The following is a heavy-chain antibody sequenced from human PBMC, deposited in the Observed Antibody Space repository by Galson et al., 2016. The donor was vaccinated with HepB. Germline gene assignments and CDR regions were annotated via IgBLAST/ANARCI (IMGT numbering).Heavy chain of an antibody. CDR3: ARDASGSYYNDGWFDP. V-gene: IGHV4-59*01. J-gene: IGHJ5*02. CDR2: IHYTGST. Sequence: ETLSLTCTVSGGSISRYYWSWIRQSPGKGLEWIGYIHYTGSTTYRSSLKGRVTISADTSKNLISLKLNSVTAADAAVYYCARDASGSYYNDGWFDPWGQGTQVIVSS. D-gene: IGHD3-10*01. CDR1: GGSISRYY.